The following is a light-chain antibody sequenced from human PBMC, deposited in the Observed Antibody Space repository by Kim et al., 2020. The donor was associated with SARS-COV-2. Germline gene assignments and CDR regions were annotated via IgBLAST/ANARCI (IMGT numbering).Light chain of an antibody. CDR2: GAS. Sequence: EIVLTQSPGTLSLSPGERATLSCRASQPVTSNYLAWYQQKPGQAPRLLIYGASSRATGISDRFSGSGSGTDFTLTISRLEPEDFAVYYCQQYGSSPATFGQGTKVDIK. V-gene: IGKV3-20*01. J-gene: IGKJ1*01. CDR3: QQYGSSPAT. CDR1: QPVTSNY.